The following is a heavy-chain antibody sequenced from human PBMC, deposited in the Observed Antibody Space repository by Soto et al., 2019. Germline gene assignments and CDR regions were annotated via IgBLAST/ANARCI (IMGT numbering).Heavy chain of an antibody. V-gene: IGHV3-53*01. CDR3: ARGLPYFDY. D-gene: IGHD2-21*02. CDR1: GVTVSSNY. CDR2: IYSGGST. J-gene: IGHJ4*02. Sequence: GGSLRLSCAASGVTVSSNYMSWVRQAPGKGLEWVSIIYSGGSTYYADSVKGRFTISRDNSKNTLFLQMNSLRGEDTAVYYCARGLPYFDYWGQGTLVTVSS.